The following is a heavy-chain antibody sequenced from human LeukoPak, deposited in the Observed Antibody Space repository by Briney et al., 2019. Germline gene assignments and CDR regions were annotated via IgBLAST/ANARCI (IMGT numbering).Heavy chain of an antibody. CDR2: IIPIFGTA. D-gene: IGHD3-22*01. Sequence: SVKVSCKASGDTFSSYAISWVRQAPGQGLEWMGGIIPIFGTANYAQKFQGRVTITADESTSTAYMELSSLKASDTAMYYCARSSRYYDSSGYYPGDDAFDIWGQGTMVTVSS. CDR3: ARSSRYYDSSGYYPGDDAFDI. V-gene: IGHV1-69*13. CDR1: GDTFSSYA. J-gene: IGHJ3*02.